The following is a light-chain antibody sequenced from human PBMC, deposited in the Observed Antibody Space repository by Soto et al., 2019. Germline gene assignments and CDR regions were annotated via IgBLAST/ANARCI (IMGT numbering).Light chain of an antibody. CDR1: SSDLGDYDY. Sequence: QSALTQPPSASGSPGQSVTISCTGTSSDLGDYDYVSWYQQHPGKAPKLIIYEVNKRPSGVPDRFSGSKSGNTAFLTGSGLQTDDEDDYHFSSYVGSNNVVFGTGTKVTVL. V-gene: IGLV2-8*01. CDR3: SSYVGSNNVV. CDR2: EVN. J-gene: IGLJ1*01.